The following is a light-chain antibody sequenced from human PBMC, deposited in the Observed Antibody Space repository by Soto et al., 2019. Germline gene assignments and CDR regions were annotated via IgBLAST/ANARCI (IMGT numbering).Light chain of an antibody. CDR3: QQSYNTPLT. Sequence: DIQMTQSPSSLSASVGDRVTITCRASQSISSYLNWYQQKPGKAPKFLIYAASSLQSGVPSRFSGSVSGTDFTLTISSLQPEDFATYYCQQSYNTPLTFGPGTKVDIK. CDR2: AAS. J-gene: IGKJ3*01. V-gene: IGKV1-39*01. CDR1: QSISSY.